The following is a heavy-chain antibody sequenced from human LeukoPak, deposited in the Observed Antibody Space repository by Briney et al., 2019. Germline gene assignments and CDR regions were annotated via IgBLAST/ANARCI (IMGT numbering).Heavy chain of an antibody. CDR2: ISYDGSNK. CDR3: ASQIARDY. D-gene: IGHD6-6*01. V-gene: IGHV3-30-3*01. CDR1: GFTFSNYA. Sequence: GGSLRLSCAASGFTFSNYAMHWVRQAPGKGLEWVAVISYDGSNKYYADSVKGRFTISRDNSKNTLYLQMNSLRAEDTAVYYCASQIARDYWGQGTLVTVSS. J-gene: IGHJ4*02.